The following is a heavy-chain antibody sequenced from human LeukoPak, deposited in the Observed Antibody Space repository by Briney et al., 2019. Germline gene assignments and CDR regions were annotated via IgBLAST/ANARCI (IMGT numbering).Heavy chain of an antibody. V-gene: IGHV3-30*18. CDR1: GFTFSSYG. J-gene: IGHJ5*02. CDR3: AKGLTIFGLPEGNWFDP. Sequence: GRSLRLSCAASGFTFSSYGMHWVRQAPGKGLEWVAVISYDGSNKYYADSVKGRFTISRDNSKNTPYLQMNSLRAEDTAVYYCAKGLTIFGLPEGNWFDPWGQGTLVTVSS. D-gene: IGHD3-3*01. CDR2: ISYDGSNK.